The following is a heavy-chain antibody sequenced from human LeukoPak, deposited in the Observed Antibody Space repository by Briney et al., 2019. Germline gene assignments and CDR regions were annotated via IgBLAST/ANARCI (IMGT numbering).Heavy chain of an antibody. Sequence: HSGGSLRLSCAASGFTFSSYEMNWVRQAPGKGLEWVSYISSSGSTIYYADSVKGRFTISRDNAKNSLYLQMNSLRAEDTAVYYCAREQAPTLFDYWGQGTLVPVSS. CDR1: GFTFSSYE. V-gene: IGHV3-48*03. CDR3: AREQAPTLFDY. J-gene: IGHJ4*02. CDR2: ISSSGSTI.